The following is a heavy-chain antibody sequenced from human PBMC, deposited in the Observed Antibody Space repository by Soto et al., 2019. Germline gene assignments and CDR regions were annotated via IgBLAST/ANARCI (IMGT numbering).Heavy chain of an antibody. V-gene: IGHV4-39*01. CDR2: IYYSGST. CDR1: GGSISSSSYY. CDR3: ARPTFVGSGSYYPTEKVDAFDI. D-gene: IGHD3-10*01. Sequence: QLQLQESGPGLVKPSETLSLTCTVSGGSISSSSYYWGWIRQPPGKGLEWIGSIYYSGSTYYNPSLKSRVTISVDTSKNQFSLKLSSVTAADTAVYYCARPTFVGSGSYYPTEKVDAFDIWGQGTMVTVSS. J-gene: IGHJ3*02.